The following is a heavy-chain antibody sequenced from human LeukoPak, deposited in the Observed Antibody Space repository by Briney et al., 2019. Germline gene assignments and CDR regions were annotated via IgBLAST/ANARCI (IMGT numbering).Heavy chain of an antibody. CDR1: GFTFSSYA. Sequence: GGSLRLSCAASGFTFSSYAMSWVRQAPGKGLEWVSAISGSGGSTYYADSVKGRFTISRDNSKNTLYLQMNSLRAEDTAVYYCAAYVILWFGELLNAFDIWGQGTMVTVSS. J-gene: IGHJ3*02. V-gene: IGHV3-23*01. CDR3: AAYVILWFGELLNAFDI. CDR2: ISGSGGST. D-gene: IGHD3-10*01.